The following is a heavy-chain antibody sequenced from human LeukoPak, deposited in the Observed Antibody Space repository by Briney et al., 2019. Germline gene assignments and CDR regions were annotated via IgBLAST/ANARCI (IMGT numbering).Heavy chain of an antibody. V-gene: IGHV4-39*01. Sequence: PSETLSLTCTVSGGSISSSSYYWGWIRQPPGKGLEWIGSIYYSGSTYYNPSLKSRVTISVDTSKNQFSLKLSSVTAADTAVYYCARQGATLSDYWGQGTLVTVSP. CDR1: GGSISSSSYY. D-gene: IGHD1-26*01. CDR3: ARQGATLSDY. CDR2: IYYSGST. J-gene: IGHJ4*02.